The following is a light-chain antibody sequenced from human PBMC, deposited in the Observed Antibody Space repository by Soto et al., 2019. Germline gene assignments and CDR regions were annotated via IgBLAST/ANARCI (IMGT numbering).Light chain of an antibody. J-gene: IGLJ2*01. CDR1: SSNIGAGYT. V-gene: IGLV1-40*01. CDR3: QSFDSRRSVVV. CDR2: DNN. Sequence: QSVLTQPPSVSGSPGQRVTISCPGSSSNIGAGYTVHWYQHLPGTAPKLLIFDNNNRPSGVSDRFSGSKSGTSASLAITGLQAEDEADYYCQSFDSRRSVVVFGGGTKLTVL.